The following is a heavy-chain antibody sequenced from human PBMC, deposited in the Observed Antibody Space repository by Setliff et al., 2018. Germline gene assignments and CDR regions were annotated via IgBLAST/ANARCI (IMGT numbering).Heavy chain of an antibody. V-gene: IGHV5-51*01. CDR2: VYPGDSDT. J-gene: IGHJ4*02. D-gene: IGHD1-26*01. Sequence: GESLKISCKGSGYSLTSYWIAWVRQKPGKGLEWMGIVYPGDSDTQYSPSFQGQVTFSSDKSINTAYLHLSSLKASDTAMYYCAREHVSGHSEYWGQGTLVTVSS. CDR1: GYSLTSYW. CDR3: AREHVSGHSEY.